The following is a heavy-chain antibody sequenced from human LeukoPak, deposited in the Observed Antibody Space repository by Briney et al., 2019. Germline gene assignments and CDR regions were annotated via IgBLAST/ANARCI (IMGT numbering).Heavy chain of an antibody. CDR3: ASDSHCSDDDCYEYFPH. D-gene: IGHD2-15*01. Sequence: ASMKVSCKASGYIFTAYYIHWVRRAPGQGLEWMGWINPNSGGTNYAQKFQGKVTMTTDTSISTAYMELSRLTSDDTAVYYCASDSHCSDDDCYEYFPHWGQGTLVTVSS. CDR1: GYIFTAYY. CDR2: INPNSGGT. J-gene: IGHJ1*01. V-gene: IGHV1-2*02.